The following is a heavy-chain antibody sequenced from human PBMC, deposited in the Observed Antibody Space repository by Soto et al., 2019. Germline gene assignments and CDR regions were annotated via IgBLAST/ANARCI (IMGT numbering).Heavy chain of an antibody. V-gene: IGHV3-21*01. D-gene: IGHD1-26*01. Sequence: EVQLVESGGGLVKPGGSLRLSSAASGFTFSTSSLYWVRQAPGKGLEWVSSISSRSYTYYADSVKGRFTISRDNAKNSLYLQMNSLRAEDTAVYYCARAIGYAFDIWGQGTMVTVSS. CDR2: ISSRSYT. J-gene: IGHJ3*02. CDR3: ARAIGYAFDI. CDR1: GFTFSTSS.